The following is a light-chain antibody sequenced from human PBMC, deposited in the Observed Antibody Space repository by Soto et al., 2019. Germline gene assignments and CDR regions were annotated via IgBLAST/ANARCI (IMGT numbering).Light chain of an antibody. V-gene: IGKV3-15*01. Sequence: EIVLTQSTGTLSVSPGKRAILFCRASQSVSTNLAWYQQKPGQPPSLLFYSASSKFAGPPARYSASGSGTEFTLTRANLLPEDSAFYFCQWYYNWSLPFGQGTRVDI. CDR3: QWYYNWSLP. CDR2: SAS. CDR1: QSVSTN. J-gene: IGKJ1*01.